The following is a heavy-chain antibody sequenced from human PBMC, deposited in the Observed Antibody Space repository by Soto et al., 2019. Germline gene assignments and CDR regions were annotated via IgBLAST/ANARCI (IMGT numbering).Heavy chain of an antibody. J-gene: IGHJ4*02. D-gene: IGHD3-3*01. CDR3: ARQHRDLEWLLGPFDY. Sequence: GGSLRLSCAASGFTVSSNYMSWVRQAPGKGLEWVSVIYSGGSTYYADSVKGRFTISRDNSKNTLYLQMNSLRAEDTAVYYCARQHRDLEWLLGPFDYWGQGTLVTVSS. CDR2: IYSGGST. CDR1: GFTVSSNY. V-gene: IGHV3-66*04.